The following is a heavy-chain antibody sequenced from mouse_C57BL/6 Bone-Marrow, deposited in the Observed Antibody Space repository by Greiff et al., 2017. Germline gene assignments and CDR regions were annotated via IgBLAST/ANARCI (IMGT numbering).Heavy chain of an antibody. D-gene: IGHD1-1*01. Sequence: EVKLVESGGGLVKPGGSLKLSCAASGFTFSSYAMSWVRQTPEKRLEWVATISDGGSYTYYPDNVKGRFTISRDNAKNNLYLHMSHLKSEDTAMYYCASSFFYYAMDYWGQGTSVTVSS. CDR1: GFTFSSYA. CDR2: ISDGGSYT. CDR3: ASSFFYYAMDY. V-gene: IGHV5-4*03. J-gene: IGHJ4*01.